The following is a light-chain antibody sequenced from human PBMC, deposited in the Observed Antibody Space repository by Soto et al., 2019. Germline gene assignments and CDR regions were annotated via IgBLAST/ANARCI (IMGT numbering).Light chain of an antibody. CDR2: GAV. Sequence: IQLTQSPSSLSASIGDRVTITCRASQGISNYLAWYQQKPGKAPKLLIYGAVTLQSGVPSRFSGSGSGTDFTLTISSRQPDDLATYYCHQLNNFPPFTFGPGTKVDLK. CDR3: HQLNNFPPFT. V-gene: IGKV1-9*01. J-gene: IGKJ3*01. CDR1: QGISNY.